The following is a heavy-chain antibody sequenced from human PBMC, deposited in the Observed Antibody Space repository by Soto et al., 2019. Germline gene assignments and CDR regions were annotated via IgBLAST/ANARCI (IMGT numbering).Heavy chain of an antibody. CDR3: ARGDKGGGGYY. J-gene: IGHJ4*02. D-gene: IGHD3-16*01. Sequence: QLQLQESGPGLVKPSETLSLTCTVSGGSISSSSYYWGWIRQPPGKGLEWIGSIYYSGSTYYNPSLKSRVTISVDTSKNQFSLKLSSVTAADTAVYYCARGDKGGGGYYWGQGTLVTVSS. CDR2: IYYSGST. CDR1: GGSISSSSYY. V-gene: IGHV4-39*01.